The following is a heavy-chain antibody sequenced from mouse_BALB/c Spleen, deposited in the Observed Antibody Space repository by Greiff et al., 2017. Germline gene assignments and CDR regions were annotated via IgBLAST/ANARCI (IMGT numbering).Heavy chain of an antibody. J-gene: IGHJ3*01. Sequence: QVHVKQSGAELVRPGVSVKISCKGSGYTFTDYAMHWVKQSHAKSLEWIGVISTYYGDASYNQKFKGKATMTVDKSSSTAYMELARLTSEDSAIYYCARGGGYYEKVWFAYWGQGTLVTVSA. D-gene: IGHD2-3*01. V-gene: IGHV1S137*01. CDR2: ISTYYGDA. CDR1: GYTFTDYA. CDR3: ARGGGYYEKVWFAY.